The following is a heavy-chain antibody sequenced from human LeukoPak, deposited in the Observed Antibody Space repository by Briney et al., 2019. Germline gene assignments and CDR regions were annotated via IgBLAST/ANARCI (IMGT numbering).Heavy chain of an antibody. Sequence: GGSLRLSCAAYGFTLSNAWMSWVRQAPGKGLEWVGRIKSKTDGGTTDYAAPVKGRFTISRDDSKNTLYLQMNSLKTEDTAVYYCTTAPLGYYDFWIRNAFDIWGQGTMVTVSS. CDR3: TTAPLGYYDFWIRNAFDI. D-gene: IGHD3-3*01. V-gene: IGHV3-15*01. J-gene: IGHJ3*02. CDR1: GFTLSNAW. CDR2: IKSKTDGGTT.